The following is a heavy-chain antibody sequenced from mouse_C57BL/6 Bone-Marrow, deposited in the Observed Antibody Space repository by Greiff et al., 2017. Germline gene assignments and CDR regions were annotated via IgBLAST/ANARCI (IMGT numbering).Heavy chain of an antibody. V-gene: IGHV7-3*01. CDR3: ARSSEFIRPYAMGY. CDR1: GFTFTDYY. Sequence: EVKLMESGGGLVQPGGSLSLSCAASGFTFTDYYMSWVRQPPGKALEWLGFIRNKANGYTTEYSASVKGRFTISRDNSQSILYLQMNALRAEDSATYYCARSSEFIRPYAMGYWGQGTSVTVSS. J-gene: IGHJ4*01. D-gene: IGHD1-1*01. CDR2: IRNKANGYTT.